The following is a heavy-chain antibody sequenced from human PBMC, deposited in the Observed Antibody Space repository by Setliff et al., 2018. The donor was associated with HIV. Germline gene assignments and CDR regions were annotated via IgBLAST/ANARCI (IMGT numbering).Heavy chain of an antibody. CDR3: ARQPSGFLNPKDSFDF. J-gene: IGHJ3*01. Sequence: GESLKISCKASGYNFANYWIGWVRQRPGKGLEWMGIIYPGDSDTKYSPSFRGQVSISADKSTSTAFLQWISLKASDTATYYCARQPSGFLNPKDSFDFWGQGTRVTVSS. CDR1: GYNFANYW. V-gene: IGHV5-51*01. CDR2: IYPGDSDT.